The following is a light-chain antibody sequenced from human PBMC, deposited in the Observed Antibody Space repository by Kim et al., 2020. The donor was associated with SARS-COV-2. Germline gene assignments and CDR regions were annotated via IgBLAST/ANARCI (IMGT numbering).Light chain of an antibody. Sequence: VSPGQTASITCSGDKLGYKYACWYQQKPGQSPVVVIYQDSKRPSGIPERFSGSNSGNTATLTISGTQAMDEADYYCQAWDSSTLYVFGTGTKVTVL. CDR2: QDS. CDR3: QAWDSSTLYV. J-gene: IGLJ1*01. CDR1: KLGYKY. V-gene: IGLV3-1*01.